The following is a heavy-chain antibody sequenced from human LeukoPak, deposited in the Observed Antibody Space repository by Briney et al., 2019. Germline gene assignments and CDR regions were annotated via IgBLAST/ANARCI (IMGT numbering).Heavy chain of an antibody. Sequence: HPAETLSPTCPLAGGFISSYCWRWIRQPAGGGLGWIGRIYTSGSNNNNPSFRSRFTLSVTTSKNHFLLKRTSVAAANTAVYYCARRPMVRGVIARHHNWFDPGGQGTLVTVSS. CDR3: ARRPMVRGVIARHHNWFDP. V-gene: IGHV4-4*07. D-gene: IGHD3-10*01. J-gene: IGHJ5*02. CDR2: IYTSGSN. CDR1: GGFISSYC.